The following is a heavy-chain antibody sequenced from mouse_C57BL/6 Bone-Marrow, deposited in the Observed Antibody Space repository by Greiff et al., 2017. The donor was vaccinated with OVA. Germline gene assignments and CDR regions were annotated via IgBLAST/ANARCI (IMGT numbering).Heavy chain of an antibody. V-gene: IGHV1-59*01. J-gene: IGHJ4*01. CDR2: IDPSDSYT. D-gene: IGHD1-1*01. Sequence: VQLQQPGAELVRPGTSVKLSCKASGYTFTSYWMHWVKQRPGQGLEWIGVIDPSDSYTNYNQKFKGKATLTVDTSSSTAYMQLSSLTSEDSAVYYCERALLLRFYAMDYWGQGTSVTVSS. CDR3: ERALLLRFYAMDY. CDR1: GYTFTSYW.